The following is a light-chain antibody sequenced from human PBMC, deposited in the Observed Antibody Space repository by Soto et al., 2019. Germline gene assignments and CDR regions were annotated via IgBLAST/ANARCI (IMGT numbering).Light chain of an antibody. CDR1: QSVRSN. CDR2: GAS. Sequence: EVVMTQSPATVWESAGERVTVSCGVSQSVRSNLAWYQQKPGQSPRLLIYGASTRATGIPARFSGSGSGTEFTLTISSLQSEEFAVYYCQQYNNWPPITFGQGTRLEIK. J-gene: IGKJ5*01. V-gene: IGKV3-15*01. CDR3: QQYNNWPPIT.